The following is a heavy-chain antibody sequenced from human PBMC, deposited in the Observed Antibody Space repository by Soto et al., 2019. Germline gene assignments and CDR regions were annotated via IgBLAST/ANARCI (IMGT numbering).Heavy chain of an antibody. J-gene: IGHJ4*02. D-gene: IGHD1-26*01. Sequence: QVQLVESGGGVVQPGRSLRLSCAASEFAFSNYAMHWVRLAPGKGLEWVALISYDGSNKYYADSVQGRFTISRDNSKNTLYLQMNSLRPEDTAMYYCARGEIVTAAFFDYWCQGTLVTVSS. V-gene: IGHV3-30-3*01. CDR3: ARGEIVTAAFFDY. CDR1: EFAFSNYA. CDR2: ISYDGSNK.